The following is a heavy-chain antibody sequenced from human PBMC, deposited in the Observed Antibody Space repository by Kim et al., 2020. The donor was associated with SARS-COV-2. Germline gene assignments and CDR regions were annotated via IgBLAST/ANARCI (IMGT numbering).Heavy chain of an antibody. V-gene: IGHV3-23*01. J-gene: IGHJ5*02. CDR2: ISGSGGST. CDR3: AKDPAQFYGDYGGNWFDP. D-gene: IGHD4-17*01. CDR1: GFTFSSYA. Sequence: GGSLRLSCAASGFTFSSYAMSWVRQAPGKGLEWVSAISGSGGSTYYADSVKGRFTISRDNSKNTLYLQMNSLRAEDTAVYYCAKDPAQFYGDYGGNWFDPWGQGTLVTVSS.